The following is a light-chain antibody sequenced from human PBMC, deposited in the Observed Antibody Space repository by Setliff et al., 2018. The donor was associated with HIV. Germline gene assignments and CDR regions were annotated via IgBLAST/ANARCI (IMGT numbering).Light chain of an antibody. CDR3: NSYTTSATRV. CDR2: AVS. J-gene: IGLJ2*01. V-gene: IGLV2-14*01. CDR1: SSDVGGYNY. Sequence: QSALTQPASVSGSPGQSITISCTGTSSDVGGYNYVSWYQQHPGKAPKLMIYAVSNRPSGVSNRFSGSKSGNTASLTISGLQADDEADYYCNSYTTSATRVFGGGTQLTVL.